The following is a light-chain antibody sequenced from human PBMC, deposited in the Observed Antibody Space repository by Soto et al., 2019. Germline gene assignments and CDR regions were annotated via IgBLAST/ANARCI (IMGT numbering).Light chain of an antibody. CDR2: DAL. J-gene: IGKJ1*01. CDR1: QSITNR. CDR3: QHYGGMWT. V-gene: IGKV1-5*01. Sequence: DIQMTQSPSTLSASVGDRVAMTCRASQSITNRLAWYQLKPGKAPKVLIYDALNLESGVPSRFSGSGYGTEFTLTIRSLQPDDFATYCCQHYGGMWTFGQGTKVDIK.